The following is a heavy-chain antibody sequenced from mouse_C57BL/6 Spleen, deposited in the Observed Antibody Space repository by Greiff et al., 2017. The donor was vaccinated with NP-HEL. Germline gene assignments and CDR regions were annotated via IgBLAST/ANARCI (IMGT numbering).Heavy chain of an antibody. Sequence: QVQLQQPGAELVKPGASVKMSCKASGYTFTSYWITWVKQRPGQGLEWIGDIYPGSGSTNYNEKFKSKATLTVDTSSSTAYMQLSSLTSEDSAVYYCARGIYYDYDAYAMDYWGQGTSVTVSS. CDR3: ARGIYYDYDAYAMDY. D-gene: IGHD2-4*01. CDR1: GYTFTSYW. CDR2: IYPGSGST. V-gene: IGHV1-55*01. J-gene: IGHJ4*01.